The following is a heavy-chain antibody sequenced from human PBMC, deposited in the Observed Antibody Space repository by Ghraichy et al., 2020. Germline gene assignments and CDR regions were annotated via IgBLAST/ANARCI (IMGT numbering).Heavy chain of an antibody. Sequence: ASVKVSCKASGYTFFSYGISWVRQAPGQGLEWMGWISANNGNTNYAQKLQGRVTMTTDTSTSTAYMELRSLRSDDTAVYYCARATPNCSGGSCNPSAQFYFFDYWGQGTLVTVSS. CDR2: ISANNGNT. J-gene: IGHJ4*02. V-gene: IGHV1-18*01. CDR3: ARATPNCSGGSCNPSAQFYFFDY. CDR1: GYTFFSYG. D-gene: IGHD2-15*01.